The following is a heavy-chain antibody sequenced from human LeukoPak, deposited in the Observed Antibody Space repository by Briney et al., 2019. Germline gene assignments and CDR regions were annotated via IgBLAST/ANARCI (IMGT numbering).Heavy chain of an antibody. CDR3: AKDCWYNWNHGGWFDP. Sequence: PGGSLRLSCAASGFTFSSYAMSWVRQAPGKGLEWVSAISGSGGSTYYADSVKGRFTISRDNSKNTLYLQMNSLRAEDTAVYYCAKDCWYNWNHGGWFDPWGQGTLVTVSS. V-gene: IGHV3-23*01. J-gene: IGHJ5*02. D-gene: IGHD1-20*01. CDR2: ISGSGGST. CDR1: GFTFSSYA.